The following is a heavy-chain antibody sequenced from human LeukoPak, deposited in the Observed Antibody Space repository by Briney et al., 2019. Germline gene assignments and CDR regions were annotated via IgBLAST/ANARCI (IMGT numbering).Heavy chain of an antibody. D-gene: IGHD2-2*02. CDR3: ARALVVPAAIRYYFDY. J-gene: IGHJ4*02. CDR2: IIPIFGTA. CDR1: GGTFSSYA. V-gene: IGHV1-69*13. Sequence: GASVKVSCKASGGTFSSYAISWVRQAPGQGLEWMGGIIPIFGTANYAQKFQGRVTITADESTSTAYMELSSLRSEATAVYYCARALVVPAAIRYYFDYWGQGTLVTVSS.